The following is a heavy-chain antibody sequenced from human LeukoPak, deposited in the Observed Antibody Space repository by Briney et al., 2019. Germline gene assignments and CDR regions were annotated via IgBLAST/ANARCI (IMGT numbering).Heavy chain of an antibody. CDR1: GGTFSSYA. J-gene: IGHJ4*02. Sequence: SVKVSCKASGGTFSSYAISWVRQAPGQGLEWMGGIIPIFGTANYAQKFQGRVTITADESTSTAYMELSSLRSEDTAVYYCATGLGYCSGGSCYSSYTGGPDYWGQGTLVTVS. CDR2: IIPIFGTA. V-gene: IGHV1-69*01. CDR3: ATGLGYCSGGSCYSSYTGGPDY. D-gene: IGHD2-15*01.